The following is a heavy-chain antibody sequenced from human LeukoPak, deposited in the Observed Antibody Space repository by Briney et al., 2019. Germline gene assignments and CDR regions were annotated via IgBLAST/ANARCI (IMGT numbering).Heavy chain of an antibody. CDR3: ARVRSHNWCFDY. CDR2: IYYSGST. Sequence: PSQTLSLTCTVSGGSISSGDYYWSWLRQPPGKGLEWIGYIYYSGSTYFNPSLKSRVTISVDTSKNQFSLKLSSVTAADTAVYYCARVRSHNWCFDYWGQGTLVTVSS. D-gene: IGHD1-20*01. CDR1: GGSISSGDYY. J-gene: IGHJ4*02. V-gene: IGHV4-30-4*01.